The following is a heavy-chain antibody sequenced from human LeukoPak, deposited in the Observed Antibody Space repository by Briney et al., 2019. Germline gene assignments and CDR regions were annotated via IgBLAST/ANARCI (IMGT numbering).Heavy chain of an antibody. Sequence: PGGSLRLSCAASGFTFSSYAMSWVRQAPGKGLEWVSAISGSGGSTYYADSVKGRFTISRDNSKNTLYLQMNSLRAEDTAVYYCAKARDGEYSSSWYASPYGMDVWGQGTTVTVSS. D-gene: IGHD6-13*01. V-gene: IGHV3-23*01. CDR3: AKARDGEYSSSWYASPYGMDV. J-gene: IGHJ6*02. CDR1: GFTFSSYA. CDR2: ISGSGGST.